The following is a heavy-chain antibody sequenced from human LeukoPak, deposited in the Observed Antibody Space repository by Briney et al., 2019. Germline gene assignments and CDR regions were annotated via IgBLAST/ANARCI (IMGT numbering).Heavy chain of an antibody. V-gene: IGHV1-18*01. CDR3: ARDLRSYYYDSSGYYLLY. CDR2: ISAYNGNT. J-gene: IGHJ4*02. Sequence: GASVKVSRKASGYTFTSYGISWVRQAPGQGLEWMGWISAYNGNTNYAQKLQGRVTMTTDTSTSTAYMELRSLRSDDTAVYYCARDLRSYYYDSSGYYLLYWGQGTLVTVSS. D-gene: IGHD3-22*01. CDR1: GYTFTSYG.